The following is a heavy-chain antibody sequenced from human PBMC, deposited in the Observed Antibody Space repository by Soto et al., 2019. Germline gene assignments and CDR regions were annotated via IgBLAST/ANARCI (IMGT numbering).Heavy chain of an antibody. CDR3: ARDIHDYGDYAEDY. CDR2: IIPIFGTA. CDR1: GGTFSSYA. Sequence: SVKVSCKASGGTFSSYAISWARQAPGQGLEWMGGIIPIFGTANYAQKFQGRVTITADESTSTAYMELSSLRSEDTAVYYCARDIHDYGDYAEDYWGQGTLVTVSS. J-gene: IGHJ4*02. V-gene: IGHV1-69*13. D-gene: IGHD4-17*01.